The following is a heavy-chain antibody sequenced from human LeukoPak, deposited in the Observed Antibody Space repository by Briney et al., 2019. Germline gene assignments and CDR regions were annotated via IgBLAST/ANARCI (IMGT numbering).Heavy chain of an antibody. Sequence: PGGSLRLSCAASGFTFSNYWMHWVRQVPGKGLVWVSRINGDGSATFYADSVKGRSTISRDNAKNTLFLQINSLRAEDTAVYYCAREILAPGKTHDYWGQGTLVTVSS. V-gene: IGHV3-74*01. CDR3: AREILAPGKTHDY. CDR1: GFTFSNYW. J-gene: IGHJ4*02. CDR2: INGDGSAT.